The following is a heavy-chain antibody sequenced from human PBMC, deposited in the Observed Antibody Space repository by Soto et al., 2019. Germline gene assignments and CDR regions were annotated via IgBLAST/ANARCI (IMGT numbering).Heavy chain of an antibody. CDR3: ARSRGVVTPHHNNWFDP. Sequence: EVQLLESGGDLVQPGGSLRLSCTASGFTFSDYAMNWVRQAPGKGLEWVSTISSSGDSTYYADSVKGRFTISRDNSKNTLSLQMNSLRAEDTAVYYCARSRGVVTPHHNNWFDPWGQGTLVTVSS. D-gene: IGHD2-21*02. CDR2: ISSSGDST. CDR1: GFTFSDYA. J-gene: IGHJ5*02. V-gene: IGHV3-23*01.